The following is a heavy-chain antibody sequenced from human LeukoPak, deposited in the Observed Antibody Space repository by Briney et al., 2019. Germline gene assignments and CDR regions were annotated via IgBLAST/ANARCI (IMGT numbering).Heavy chain of an antibody. J-gene: IGHJ4*02. CDR2: IKSKTDGGTT. D-gene: IGHD6-19*01. Sequence: GESLRLSCAASGFTFSNAWMSWVRQAPGKGLEWVGRIKSKTDGGTTDYAAPVKGRFTISRDDSKNTLYLQMNSLKTEDTAVYYCTTGYSSGWYALDYWGQGTLVTVSS. V-gene: IGHV3-15*01. CDR3: TTGYSSGWYALDY. CDR1: GFTFSNAW.